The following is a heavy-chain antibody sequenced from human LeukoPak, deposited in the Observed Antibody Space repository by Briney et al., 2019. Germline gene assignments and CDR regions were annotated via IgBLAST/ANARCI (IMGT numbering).Heavy chain of an antibody. V-gene: IGHV3-13*01. CDR1: GFTFSSYD. CDR3: ARDGYSYGYGYFDY. CDR2: IGTAGEI. Sequence: GGSLRLSCAASGFTFSSYDIHWVRQATGKGLEWVSGIGTAGEIYYPGSVKGRFTISRENAKNSLYLQMNSLRAGDTAVYYCARDGYSYGYGYFDYWGQGTLVTVSS. D-gene: IGHD5-18*01. J-gene: IGHJ4*02.